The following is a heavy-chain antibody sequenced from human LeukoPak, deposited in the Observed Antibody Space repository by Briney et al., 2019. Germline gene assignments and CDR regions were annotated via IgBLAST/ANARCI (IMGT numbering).Heavy chain of an antibody. V-gene: IGHV3-21*01. CDR3: ASEIVPRWSSPNFDY. Sequence: GGSLRLSCAASGFTFNSHSMNWVRQAPGKGLEWVSSISSSSDYKYYADSVKGRFTISRDNAKNSLYLQMDSLRAEDTAVYYCASEIVPRWSSPNFDYWGQGTLVTVSS. D-gene: IGHD2-15*01. CDR1: GFTFNSHS. J-gene: IGHJ4*02. CDR2: ISSSSDYK.